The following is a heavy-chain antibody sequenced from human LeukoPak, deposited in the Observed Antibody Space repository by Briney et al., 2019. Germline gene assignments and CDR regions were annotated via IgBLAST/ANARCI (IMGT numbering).Heavy chain of an antibody. Sequence: GSLRLSCAASGFTVSSNYMSWVRRAPGKGLGWVSVIYSGGSTYYADSVKGRFTISRDNSKNTLYLQMNSLRAEDTAVYYCARDVYVWGSYRQNWGQGTLVTVSS. CDR3: ARDVYVWGSYRQN. CDR2: IYSGGST. CDR1: GFTVSSNY. J-gene: IGHJ4*02. V-gene: IGHV3-66*01. D-gene: IGHD3-16*02.